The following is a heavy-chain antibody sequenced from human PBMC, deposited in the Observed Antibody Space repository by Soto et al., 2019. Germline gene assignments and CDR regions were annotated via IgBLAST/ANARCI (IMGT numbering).Heavy chain of an antibody. CDR1: GGSISSSSYY. V-gene: IGHV4-39*07. D-gene: IGHD3-22*01. J-gene: IGHJ4*02. Sequence: SETLSLTCTVSGGSISSSSYYWGWIRQPPGKGLEWIGSIYYSGSTYYNPSPKSRVTISVDTSKNQFSLKLNSVTAADTAVYYCARMNYYDTSGYPFDYWGQGMMVTAPQ. CDR3: ARMNYYDTSGYPFDY. CDR2: IYYSGST.